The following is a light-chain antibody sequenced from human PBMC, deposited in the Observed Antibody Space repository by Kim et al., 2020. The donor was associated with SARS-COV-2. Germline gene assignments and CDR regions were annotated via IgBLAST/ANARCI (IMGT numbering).Light chain of an antibody. CDR2: EDD. J-gene: IGLJ3*02. Sequence: NFMLTQPHSVSESPGKTVTISCTRSSGSIASHYVQWYQQRPGIAPTTVIYEDDQRPSGVPDRFSGSIDRSSNSASLTISGLKTEDEADYYCQSYDNSNPWVFGGGTKLTVL. CDR3: QSYDNSNPWV. V-gene: IGLV6-57*03. CDR1: SGSIASHY.